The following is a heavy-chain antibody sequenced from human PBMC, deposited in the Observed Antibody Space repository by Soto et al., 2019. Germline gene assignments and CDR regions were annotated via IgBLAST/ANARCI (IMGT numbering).Heavy chain of an antibody. CDR1: GFTFSSYG. CDR2: ISYDGSNK. CDR3: AKRKVGATKAKRVGYFDY. D-gene: IGHD1-26*01. J-gene: IGHJ4*02. Sequence: QVQLVESGGGVVQPGRSLRLSCAASGFTFSSYGMHWVRQAPGKGLEWVAVISYDGSNKYYADSVKGRFTISRDNSKNTLYLQMNSRRAEDTAVYYCAKRKVGATKAKRVGYFDYWGQGTLVTVSS. V-gene: IGHV3-30*18.